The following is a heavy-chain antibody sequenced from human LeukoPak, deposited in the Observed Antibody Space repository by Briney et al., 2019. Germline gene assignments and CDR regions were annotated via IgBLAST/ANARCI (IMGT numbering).Heavy chain of an antibody. D-gene: IGHD3-3*01. CDR3: ARDPNYDFWSGYYIHYYGMDV. CDR1: GFTFSSYS. Sequence: PGGSLRLSCAASGFTFSSYSMNWVRQAPGKGLEWVSSISSSSSYIYYADSVKGRFTISRDNAKNSLYLQMSSLRAEDTAVYYCARDPNYDFWSGYYIHYYGMDVWGQGTTVTVSS. J-gene: IGHJ6*02. V-gene: IGHV3-21*01. CDR2: ISSSSSYI.